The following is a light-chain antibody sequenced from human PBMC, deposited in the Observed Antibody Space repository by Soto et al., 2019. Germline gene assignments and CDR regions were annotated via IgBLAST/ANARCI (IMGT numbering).Light chain of an antibody. V-gene: IGLV3-9*01. CDR1: NIGSKN. Sequence: SYELTQPLSVSVALGQTARITCGGNNIGSKNVHWYQQKPGQAPVLVIYRHSNRPSGIPERFSGSNSGNTATLTISRAQAGDEADYYWQVWDSSTARVFGGGTQLTVL. CDR2: RHS. J-gene: IGLJ3*02. CDR3: QVWDSSTARV.